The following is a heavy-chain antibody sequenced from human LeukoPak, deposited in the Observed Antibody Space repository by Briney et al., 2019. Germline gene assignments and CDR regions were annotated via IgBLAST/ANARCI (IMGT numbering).Heavy chain of an antibody. CDR2: LSGYTGHT. CDR1: GYTFTSYG. CDR3: ARGPGIAVAGVFDY. V-gene: IGHV1-18*04. J-gene: IGHJ4*02. Sequence: ASVKVSCKASGYTFTSYGINWVRQAPGQGLEWLGWLSGYTGHTNYVQKIQGRVTMTTDTSTNTAYMELRSLRSDDTAVYYCARGPGIAVAGVFDYWCQGSLVTVSS. D-gene: IGHD6-19*01.